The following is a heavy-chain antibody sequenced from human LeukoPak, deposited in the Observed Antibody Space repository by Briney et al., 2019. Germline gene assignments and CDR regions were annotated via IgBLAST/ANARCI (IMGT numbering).Heavy chain of an antibody. J-gene: IGHJ3*02. D-gene: IGHD2-2*01. CDR2: VKSKADGGTT. CDR1: GFTFNNAW. V-gene: IGHV3-15*01. Sequence: GRSLRLSCAASGFTFNNAWMHWVRQAPGKGLEWVGRVKSKADGGTTDYAAPVKGRFTISRDDSKNTLYLQMNSLKSEDTAMYYCTTDLPGCSTNCYHAFDIWGQGTVVTVSS. CDR3: TTDLPGCSTNCYHAFDI.